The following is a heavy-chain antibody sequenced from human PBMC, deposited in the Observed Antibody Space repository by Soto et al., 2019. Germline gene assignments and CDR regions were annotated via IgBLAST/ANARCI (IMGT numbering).Heavy chain of an antibody. D-gene: IGHD2-2*01. CDR3: AITGFGRYCISTRCVHFDY. Sequence: EVQVLESGGGLVQPGGSLRLSCVASGFTFTTYAMTWFRQAPGKGLEWVAIISGSGGSTHYADSVKGRFIICRENSKNTLYLQMNGLRDEHTAVYYCAITGFGRYCISTRCVHFDYWGQVTLVTVSS. CDR2: ISGSGGST. V-gene: IGHV3-23*01. CDR1: GFTFTTYA. J-gene: IGHJ4*02.